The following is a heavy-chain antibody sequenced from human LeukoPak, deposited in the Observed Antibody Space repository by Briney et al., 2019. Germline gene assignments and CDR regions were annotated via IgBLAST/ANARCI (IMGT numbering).Heavy chain of an antibody. CDR2: MNPNSGNT. CDR3: AREGHPLQERKVAPKTPIWFGEPPAEYYMDV. CDR1: GYTFTSYD. Sequence: VASVKVSCKASGYTFTSYDINWVRQATGQGLEWMGWMNPNSGNTGYAQKFQGRVTMTRNTSISTAYMELSSLRSEDTAVYYCAREGHPLQERKVAPKTPIWFGEPPAEYYMDVWGKGTTVTISS. V-gene: IGHV1-8*02. D-gene: IGHD3-10*01. J-gene: IGHJ6*03.